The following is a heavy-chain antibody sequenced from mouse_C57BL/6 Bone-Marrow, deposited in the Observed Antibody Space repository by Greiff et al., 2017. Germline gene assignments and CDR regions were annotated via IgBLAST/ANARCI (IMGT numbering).Heavy chain of an antibody. J-gene: IGHJ2*01. D-gene: IGHD1-1*01. CDR1: GYAFSSSW. V-gene: IGHV1-82*01. CDR3: ASPLRYRFDY. CDR2: IYPGDGDT. Sequence: QVQLQQSGPELVKPGASVKISCKASGYAFSSSWMNWVKQRPGKGLEWIGRIYPGDGDTKYNGKFKGKATLTADKSSSTAYMQLSSLTSEDSAVYFCASPLRYRFDYWGQGTTLTVSS.